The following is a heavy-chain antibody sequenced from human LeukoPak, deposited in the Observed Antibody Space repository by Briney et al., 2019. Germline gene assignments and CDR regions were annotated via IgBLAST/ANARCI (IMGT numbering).Heavy chain of an antibody. Sequence: ASVKVSCKASGYTFTSYCMHWVRQAPGQGLEWMGWINTNTGNPTYAQGFTGRFVFSFDTSVSTAYLQISSLKAEDTAVYYCARESDSLVGATTYWFDPWGKGTLVTVSS. J-gene: IGHJ5*02. CDR1: GYTFTSYC. D-gene: IGHD1-26*01. V-gene: IGHV7-4-1*02. CDR2: INTNTGNP. CDR3: ARESDSLVGATTYWFDP.